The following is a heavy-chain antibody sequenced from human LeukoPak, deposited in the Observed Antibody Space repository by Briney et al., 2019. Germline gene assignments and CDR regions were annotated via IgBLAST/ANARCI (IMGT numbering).Heavy chain of an antibody. Sequence: GGSLRLSCVASGFTFSASYMTWVRQPPGKGLERLSYISENSGDTNYADSVKGRFTVSRDNAKNSLYLQMNSLRVEDTAVYYCARDPYSGNYGAYYYYYMDVWGKGTTVTISS. CDR3: ARDPYSGNYGAYYYYYMDV. J-gene: IGHJ6*03. V-gene: IGHV3-11*06. CDR1: GFTFSASY. D-gene: IGHD1-26*01. CDR2: ISENSGDT.